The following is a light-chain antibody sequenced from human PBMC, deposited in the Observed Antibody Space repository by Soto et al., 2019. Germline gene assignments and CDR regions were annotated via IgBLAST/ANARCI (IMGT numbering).Light chain of an antibody. CDR3: AAWDDGLGGEDV. CDR2: RNN. V-gene: IGLV1-47*01. J-gene: IGLJ1*01. Sequence: QSVLTQPPSASGTPGQSITISCSGNTSNIGSNYVYWYRQLPGTAPKLLIYRNNQRPSGVPDRFSGSKSGTSVSLAISGLRSEDEADYYCAAWDDGLGGEDVFGTGTKVTVL. CDR1: TSNIGSNY.